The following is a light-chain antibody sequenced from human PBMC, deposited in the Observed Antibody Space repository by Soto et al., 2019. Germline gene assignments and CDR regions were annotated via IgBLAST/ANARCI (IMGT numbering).Light chain of an antibody. CDR1: SSNIGNKY. Sequence: QSVLTQPPSVSAAPGQKVTISCSGSSSNIGNKYVSWYHQLPGTAPKLLIYEDDKRPSGIPDRFSGSKSGTSATLGITGLQTGDEADYYCGTWDTSLSAEVFGGGTQLTVL. CDR2: EDD. J-gene: IGLJ3*02. V-gene: IGLV1-51*02. CDR3: GTWDTSLSAEV.